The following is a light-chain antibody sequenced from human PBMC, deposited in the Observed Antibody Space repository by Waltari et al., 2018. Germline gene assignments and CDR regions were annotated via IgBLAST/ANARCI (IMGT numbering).Light chain of an antibody. CDR2: GKN. CDR3: NARDSSGNHLGV. V-gene: IGLV3-19*01. CDR1: SLRSYY. Sequence: SSELTQDPAVSVALGQTVRITCQGDSLRSYYASWYQQKPGQAPVPVIDGKNNRPSGIPGRFSGSSSGNTASLTITGAQAEDEADYYCNARDSSGNHLGVFGGGTKLTVL. J-gene: IGLJ2*01.